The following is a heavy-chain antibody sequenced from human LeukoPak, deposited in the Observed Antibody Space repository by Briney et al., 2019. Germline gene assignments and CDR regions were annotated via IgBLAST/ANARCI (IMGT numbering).Heavy chain of an antibody. CDR3: TTSSPTVVAGTGG. D-gene: IGHD6-19*01. CDR1: GFTFSSAW. Sequence: GGSLRLSCAASGFTFSSAWMSWVRQAPGKGLEWVGRIKSKTDGGTTDYAAPVKGRFTISRDDSKNTLCLQMNSLKTEDTAVYYCTTSSPTVVAGTGGWGQGTLVTVSS. J-gene: IGHJ4*02. V-gene: IGHV3-15*01. CDR2: IKSKTDGGTT.